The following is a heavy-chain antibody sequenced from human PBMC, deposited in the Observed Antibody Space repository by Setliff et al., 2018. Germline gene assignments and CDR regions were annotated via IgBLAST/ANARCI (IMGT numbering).Heavy chain of an antibody. Sequence: PSETLSLTCAVYGGSFSGYYWSWIRQPAGKGLEWIGRIYTSGSTNYNPSLKSRVTISVDTSKNQFSLKLSSVTAADTAVYYCARDVRYYYGSGSYYNDWFDPWGQGTLVTVSS. D-gene: IGHD3-10*01. V-gene: IGHV4-4*07. CDR3: ARDVRYYYGSGSYYNDWFDP. CDR1: GGSFSGYY. CDR2: IYTSGST. J-gene: IGHJ5*02.